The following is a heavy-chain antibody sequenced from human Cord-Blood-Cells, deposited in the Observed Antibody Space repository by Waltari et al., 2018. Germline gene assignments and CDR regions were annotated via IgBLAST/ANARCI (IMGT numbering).Heavy chain of an antibody. CDR1: GYTLTELS. CDR3: AGTGYGSGSYPFDY. V-gene: IGHV1-24*01. J-gene: IGHJ4*02. D-gene: IGHD3-10*01. Sequence: QVQLVQSGAEVRKPGASVKVSCKVSGYTLTELSMHWVRHAPGKGLEWMGGFDPEDGETIYAQKFQGRVTMTEDTSTDTAYMELSSLRSEDTAVYYCAGTGYGSGSYPFDYWGQGTLVTVSS. CDR2: FDPEDGET.